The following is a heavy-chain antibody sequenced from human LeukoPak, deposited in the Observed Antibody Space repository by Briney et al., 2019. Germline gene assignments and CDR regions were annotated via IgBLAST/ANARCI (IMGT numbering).Heavy chain of an antibody. CDR1: GFTHFSSYW. Sequence: GGSLRLSCAASGFTHFSSYWIHWARQAPGKGLVWVSRINSEGSSTIYADSVKGRFTISRDNAENTVYLQMNSLRAEDTALYYCAREVILTGISVLDHWGQGTLVTVSS. V-gene: IGHV3-74*01. CDR2: INSEGSST. J-gene: IGHJ4*02. CDR3: AREVILTGISVLDH. D-gene: IGHD3-9*01.